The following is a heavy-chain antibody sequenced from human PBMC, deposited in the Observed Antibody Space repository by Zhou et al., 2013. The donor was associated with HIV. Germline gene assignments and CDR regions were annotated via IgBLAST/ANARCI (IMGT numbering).Heavy chain of an antibody. CDR2: VNPAGGNT. Sequence: QVQLVQSGAEVKTPGASVKISCRASVFSFNTYYMDWVRQAPGQGLEWMGFVNPAGGNTVAQKFQGRLTMTRDTSTSTVYMELNTLTSEDTAVYLCARAYYYDSQTEPNANLGWYYFDYWGQGTLVTVSS. D-gene: IGHD3-22*01. J-gene: IGHJ4*02. V-gene: IGHV1-46*02. CDR3: ARAYYYDSQTEPNANLGWYYFDY. CDR1: VFSFNTYY.